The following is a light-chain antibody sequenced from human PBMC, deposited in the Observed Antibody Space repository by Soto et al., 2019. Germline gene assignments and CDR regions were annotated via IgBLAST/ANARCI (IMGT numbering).Light chain of an antibody. CDR1: SSNIGSNY. CDR2: RNN. Sequence: QSVLTQPPSASGTPGQRVTISCSGSSSNIGSNYVYWYQQLPGTAPKLLIYRNNQRPSGVPDRFSGSKSGTSASLAISGLRSEDEAVSYCAAWDDSLSGPAWVFGGGTKLTVL. V-gene: IGLV1-47*01. CDR3: AAWDDSLSGPAWV. J-gene: IGLJ3*02.